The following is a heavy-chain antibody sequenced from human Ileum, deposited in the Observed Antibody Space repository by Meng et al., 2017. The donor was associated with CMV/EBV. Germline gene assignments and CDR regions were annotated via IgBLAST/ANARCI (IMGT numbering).Heavy chain of an antibody. V-gene: IGHV4-31*03. D-gene: IGHD5/OR15-5a*01. CDR3: ARGLRVYYFDY. CDR2: IFYSGST. CDR1: GGSISSGTYY. Sequence: CTVSGGSISSGTYYWTWIRQHPGKGLEWIGYIFYSGSTYYDPSLKSRLTISVDTSKNQFSLNLSSLTAADTAVYYCARGLRVYYFDYWGQGTLVTVSS. J-gene: IGHJ4*02.